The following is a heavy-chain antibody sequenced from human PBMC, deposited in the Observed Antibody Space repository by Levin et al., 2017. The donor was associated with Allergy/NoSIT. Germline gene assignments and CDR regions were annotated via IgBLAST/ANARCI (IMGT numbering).Heavy chain of an antibody. CDR3: AGLGAGLDY. J-gene: IGHJ4*02. CDR2: ITWNSDNL. V-gene: IGHV3-9*01. Sequence: SLKISCPASGFTFDDYAMHWVRQVPGRGLEWLSGITWNSDNLGYADSVKGRFTISRDNAKNSLYLQMNSLRPEDTAFYYCAGLGAGLDYWGQGILVTVSP. D-gene: IGHD1-26*01. CDR1: GFTFDDYA.